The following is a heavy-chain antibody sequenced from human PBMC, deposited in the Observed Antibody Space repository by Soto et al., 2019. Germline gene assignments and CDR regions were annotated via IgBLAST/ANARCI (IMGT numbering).Heavy chain of an antibody. CDR3: AKDARRSSGWYYFDY. D-gene: IGHD6-19*01. V-gene: IGHV3-23*04. CDR2: ISDSGRPT. CDR1: GFDFGYYA. Sequence: EVQLVDSGGGLVQPGGSLRLSCAASGFDFGYYAMGWVRQAPGKGLEWVSCISDSGRPTYYADSVKGRFTVSRDNSKKTLYLLMNSLRAEDTARYYCAKDARRSSGWYYFDYWGQGSLVTVSS. J-gene: IGHJ4*02.